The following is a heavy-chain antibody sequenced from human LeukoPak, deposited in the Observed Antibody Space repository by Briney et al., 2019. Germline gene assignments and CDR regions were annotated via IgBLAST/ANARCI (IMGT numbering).Heavy chain of an antibody. J-gene: IGHJ4*02. D-gene: IGHD3-22*01. CDR2: VTASARRT. V-gene: IGHV3-23*01. CDR1: GFTFSNYA. Sequence: GGSLRLSCEASGFTFSNYAMSWVRQAPGKGLEWVSTVTASARRTYYADSVQGRFTISRDNSNNTLFLQVNSLRADDTAVYHCAKWGFSDRSGANFHSWGQGTLDTVSS. CDR3: AKWGFSDRSGANFHS.